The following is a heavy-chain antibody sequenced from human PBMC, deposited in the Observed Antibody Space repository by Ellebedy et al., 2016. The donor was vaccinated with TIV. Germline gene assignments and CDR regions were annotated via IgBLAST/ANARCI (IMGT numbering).Heavy chain of an antibody. Sequence: ASVKVSXXASGYTFTSYYMHWVRQAPGQGLEWMGIINPSGGSTSYAQKFQGRVTMTRDTSTSTVYMELSSLRSEDTAVYYCAREEDIVATTDRFFDYWGQGTLVTVSS. J-gene: IGHJ4*02. D-gene: IGHD5-12*01. CDR2: INPSGGST. V-gene: IGHV1-46*01. CDR3: AREEDIVATTDRFFDY. CDR1: GYTFTSYY.